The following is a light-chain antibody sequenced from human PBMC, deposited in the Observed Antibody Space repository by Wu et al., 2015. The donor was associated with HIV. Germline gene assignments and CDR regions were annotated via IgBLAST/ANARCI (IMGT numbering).Light chain of an antibody. Sequence: EIVLTQSPDSLSLSPGQRATLSCRASQSVDSNYLAWYQHKPGQAPRLLIFAASTRATGIPDRFSGSGSGTDFTLTISRLEPEDFAVYYCQQYGNSPGTFGPGTKVDLK. J-gene: IGKJ3*01. CDR3: QQYGNSPGT. V-gene: IGKV3-20*01. CDR2: AAS. CDR1: QSVDSNY.